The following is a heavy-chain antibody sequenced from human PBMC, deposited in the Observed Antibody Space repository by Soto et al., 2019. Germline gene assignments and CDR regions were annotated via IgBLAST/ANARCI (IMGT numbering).Heavy chain of an antibody. Sequence: QVQLVESGGGVVQPGTSLRLSCAASGFSFSDHGMHWVRQAPGKGLEWVTVISFDGSNKYYTGSVKGRFTISRDNSKNTVYLHMNSLRVEDTAVYYCANAGYLGYASIKAYWGQGTLVTVSS. CDR3: ANAGYLGYASIKAY. J-gene: IGHJ4*02. V-gene: IGHV3-30*18. D-gene: IGHD6-13*01. CDR2: ISFDGSNK. CDR1: GFSFSDHG.